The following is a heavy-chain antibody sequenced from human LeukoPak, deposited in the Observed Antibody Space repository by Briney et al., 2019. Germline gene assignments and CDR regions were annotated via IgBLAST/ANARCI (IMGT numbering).Heavy chain of an antibody. CDR2: ITAYNGNT. Sequence: ASVKVSCKASGYTFTSYGISWVRQAPGQALEWMAWITAYNGNTNYAQKLQGRVIMNTDTSTSTAYMELRSLRSDDTAVYYCARVKWAIAAAGTCYFDYWGQGTPVTVSS. V-gene: IGHV1-18*01. D-gene: IGHD6-13*01. CDR3: ARVKWAIAAAGTCYFDY. J-gene: IGHJ4*02. CDR1: GYTFTSYG.